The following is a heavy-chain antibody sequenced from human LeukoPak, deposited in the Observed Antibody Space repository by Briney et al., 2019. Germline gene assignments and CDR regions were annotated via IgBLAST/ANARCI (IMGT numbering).Heavy chain of an antibody. CDR3: AKSPPRCSGGSCYGY. CDR1: GFTFSSFA. V-gene: IGHV3-23*01. D-gene: IGHD2-15*01. J-gene: IGHJ4*02. CDR2: ISGSGGRT. Sequence: TGGSLRLSCAASGFTFSSFALSWVRQAPGKGLEWISGISGSGGRTDCADSVKGRFTISRDNSKNTLYLQMSSLRADDTALYYCAKSPPRCSGGSCYGYWGQGTLVTVSS.